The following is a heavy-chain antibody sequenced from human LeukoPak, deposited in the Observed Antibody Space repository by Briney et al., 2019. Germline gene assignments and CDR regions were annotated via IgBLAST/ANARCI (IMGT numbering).Heavy chain of an antibody. J-gene: IGHJ4*02. Sequence: GGSLRLSCAASGLTFSSYAMSWVRQAPGKGLEWVSAINSSGGNTYYADCVKGRFTISRDNSKNTVYLQMNSRRAEDTAVYYCAKTGYSSSWFDYWGQGSLVTVSS. V-gene: IGHV3-23*01. CDR3: AKTGYSSSWFDY. CDR1: GLTFSSYA. D-gene: IGHD6-13*01. CDR2: INSSGGNT.